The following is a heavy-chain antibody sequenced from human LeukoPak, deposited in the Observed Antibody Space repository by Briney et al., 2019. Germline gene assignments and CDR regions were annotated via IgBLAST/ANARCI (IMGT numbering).Heavy chain of an antibody. D-gene: IGHD3-10*01. J-gene: IGHJ3*02. CDR1: GFTFNNYV. CDR2: ISSSSIST. Sequence: GGSLRLSCSASGFTFNNYVMHWVRQAPGKGLEWVSSISSSSISTYSADSVKGRFTISRDNAKNSLYLQMNGLRAEDTAVYYCARDPSVRGIITNDAFDIWGQGTMVTVSS. V-gene: IGHV3-21*01. CDR3: ARDPSVRGIITNDAFDI.